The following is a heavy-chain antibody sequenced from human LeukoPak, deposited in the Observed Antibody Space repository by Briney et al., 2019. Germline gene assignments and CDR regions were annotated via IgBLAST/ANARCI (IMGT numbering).Heavy chain of an antibody. Sequence: GGSLRLSCAASGFTFTNDFMTWVRQAPGKGLEWVANIHQDGSEKYYVDSVKGRFTISRDNAKKSLYLQMNSLRAEDTAVYYCQTTRAGDFDYWGQGTLVTVSS. CDR2: IHQDGSEK. V-gene: IGHV3-7*01. D-gene: IGHD1/OR15-1a*01. CDR1: GFTFTNDF. CDR3: QTTRAGDFDY. J-gene: IGHJ4*02.